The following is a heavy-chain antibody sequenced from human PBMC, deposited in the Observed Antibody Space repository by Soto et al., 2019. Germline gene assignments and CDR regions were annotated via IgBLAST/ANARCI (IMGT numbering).Heavy chain of an antibody. CDR1: GGPFSSYA. V-gene: IGHV1-69*13. Sequence: SVKVSCKASGGPFSSYAISWVRQAPGQGLEWMGGIIPIFGTANYAQKFQGRVTITADESTSTAYMELSSLRSEDTAVYYCARDVLDYDFWSGYWNYYYGMDVWGQGTTVTVSS. CDR3: ARDVLDYDFWSGYWNYYYGMDV. CDR2: IIPIFGTA. D-gene: IGHD3-3*01. J-gene: IGHJ6*02.